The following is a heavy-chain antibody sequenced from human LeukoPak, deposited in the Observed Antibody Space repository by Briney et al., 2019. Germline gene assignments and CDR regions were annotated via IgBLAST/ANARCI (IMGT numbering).Heavy chain of an antibody. CDR1: GFTFSSYS. CDR2: ISSSSSTI. J-gene: IGHJ3*02. CDR3: ARARGYSYGLEAFDI. D-gene: IGHD5-18*01. Sequence: GGSLRLSCAASGFTFSSYSMNWVRQAPGKGPEWVSYISSSSSTIYYADSVKGRFTISRDNAKNSLYLQMNSLRDEDTAVYYCARARGYSYGLEAFDIWGQGTMVTVSS. V-gene: IGHV3-48*02.